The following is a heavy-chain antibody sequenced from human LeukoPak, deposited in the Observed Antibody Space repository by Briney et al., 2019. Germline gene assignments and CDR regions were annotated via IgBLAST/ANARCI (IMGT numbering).Heavy chain of an antibody. CDR2: INPSGGST. CDR1: GYTLTSYY. V-gene: IGHV1-46*01. J-gene: IGHJ4*02. Sequence: ASVKVSCKASGYTLTSYYMHWVRQAPGQGLEWMGIINPSGGSTGYAQKFQGRVTMTRDTSTSTVYMELSSLRSEDTAVYYCARDPMIVVVTPGYYFDYWGQGTLVTVSS. CDR3: ARDPMIVVVTPGYYFDY. D-gene: IGHD3-22*01.